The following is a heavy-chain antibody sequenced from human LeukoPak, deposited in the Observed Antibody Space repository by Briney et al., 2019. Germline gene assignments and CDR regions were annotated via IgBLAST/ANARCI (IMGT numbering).Heavy chain of an antibody. CDR2: IYYSGST. CDR1: GGSISSSSYY. CDR3: SRQGVLMPGDY. V-gene: IGHV4-39*01. Sequence: SETLSLTCTVSGGSISSSSYYWGWIRQPPGKGLEWIGSIYYSGSTYHNPSLKSRVTISVDTSKNQFSLKLSSVTAADTAVYYCSRQGVLMPGDYRGQGTLVTVSS. D-gene: IGHD4/OR15-4a*01. J-gene: IGHJ4*02.